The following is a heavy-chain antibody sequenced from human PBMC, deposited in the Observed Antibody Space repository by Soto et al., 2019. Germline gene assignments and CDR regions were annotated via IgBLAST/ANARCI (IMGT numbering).Heavy chain of an antibody. D-gene: IGHD4-17*01. CDR3: AHCTLHDYGDYDPGTSHVFDS. Sequence: QITLKESGPSPVKPTQTLTVTCTFSGFSLSNSGVGVAWIRQPPGKALEWLALIYGDHYKRYSPSLKTRLTITNDTSKIQVVLTMTNMDPVDAATYYCAHCTLHDYGDYDPGTSHVFDSWGQGSLVTVTS. CDR2: IYGDHYK. J-gene: IGHJ4*02. V-gene: IGHV2-5*02. CDR1: GFSLSNSGVG.